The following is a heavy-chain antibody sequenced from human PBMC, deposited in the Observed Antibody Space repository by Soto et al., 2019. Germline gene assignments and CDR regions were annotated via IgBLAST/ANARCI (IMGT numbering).Heavy chain of an antibody. J-gene: IGHJ3*02. CDR1: GFTFSNAW. CDR2: IKSKTDGGTT. Sequence: GGSLRLSCAASGFTFSNAWRSWVRQAPGKGLEWVGRIKSKTDGGTTDYAAPVKGRFTISRDDSKNTLYLQMNSLKTEDTAVYYCTTSIVVVPAAMSQYAAFDIWGQGTMVTVSS. D-gene: IGHD2-2*01. V-gene: IGHV3-15*01. CDR3: TTSIVVVPAAMSQYAAFDI.